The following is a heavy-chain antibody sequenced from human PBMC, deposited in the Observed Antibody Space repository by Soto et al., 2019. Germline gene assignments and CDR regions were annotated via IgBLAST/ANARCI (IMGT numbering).Heavy chain of an antibody. Sequence: QVQLVQSGAEVKKPGASVKVSCKASGYAFTNYGFSWVRQAPGQGLEWMGWISPYNGNTDYAQKLQGRVTMTTDTSTNTAYMELRSLRSDDTVVYYCARDGGVLMVYAAFDYWGQGTLVTVSS. D-gene: IGHD2-8*01. CDR2: ISPYNGNT. CDR1: GYAFTNYG. J-gene: IGHJ4*02. V-gene: IGHV1-18*01. CDR3: ARDGGVLMVYAAFDY.